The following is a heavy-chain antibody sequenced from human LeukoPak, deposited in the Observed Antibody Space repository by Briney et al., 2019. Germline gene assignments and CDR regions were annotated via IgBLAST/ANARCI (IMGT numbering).Heavy chain of an antibody. J-gene: IGHJ1*01. CDR2: AYYGGSS. D-gene: IGHD5-24*01. CDR3: ARLAGLGRWLQFTH. V-gene: IGHV4-39*02. CDR1: GASVATSKTY. Sequence: DPSETLSLTCSVSGASVATSKTYWGWIRQPPGKGLEWIGTAYYGGSSYCKTSLKSRVTISFDTTKNHFSLTLASVTAADTAVYDCARLAGLGRWLQFTHWGQGILVTVSS.